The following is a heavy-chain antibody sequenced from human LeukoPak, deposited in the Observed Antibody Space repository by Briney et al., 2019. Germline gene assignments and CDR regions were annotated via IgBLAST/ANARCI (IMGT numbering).Heavy chain of an antibody. Sequence: GGSLRLSCAASGFTFSSYSMNWVRQAPGKGLEWVSSISSSSSYIYYADSVKGRFTISRDNAKNSLYLQMNSLRAEDTAVYYCAKNGEPHYYMDVLGKGTTVTVSS. D-gene: IGHD1-14*01. CDR2: ISSSSSYI. CDR3: AKNGEPHYYMDV. V-gene: IGHV3-21*01. J-gene: IGHJ6*03. CDR1: GFTFSSYS.